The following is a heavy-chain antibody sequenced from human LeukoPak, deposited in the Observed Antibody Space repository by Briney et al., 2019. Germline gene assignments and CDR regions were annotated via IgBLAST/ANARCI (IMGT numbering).Heavy chain of an antibody. V-gene: IGHV1-18*01. D-gene: IGHD2-15*01. J-gene: IGHJ5*02. CDR3: ARDPIPNHCSGGSCYSDDWFDP. CDR1: GYTLTSYG. CDR2: ISVYNGNT. Sequence: GASVKVSCKASGYTLTSYGISWVRQAPGQGLEWVGWISVYNGNTNYAQKLQGRVTMTTDTSTRTAYMDLRSLRSDDPAVYYCARDPIPNHCSGGSCYSDDWFDPWGQGTLVTVSS.